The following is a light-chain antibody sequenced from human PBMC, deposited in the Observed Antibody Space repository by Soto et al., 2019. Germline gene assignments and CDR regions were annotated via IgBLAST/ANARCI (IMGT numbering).Light chain of an antibody. CDR2: DAS. V-gene: IGKV3-15*01. CDR3: QQYNNWPRT. Sequence: EIVMTQSPATLSVSPGERATLSCRASQSVSSNLAWYQQKPGQAPRLLIYDASTRATGTPAGFSGSGSGTEFTLTISSLQSEDFAVYYCQQYNNWPRTFGQGTKVDIK. CDR1: QSVSSN. J-gene: IGKJ1*01.